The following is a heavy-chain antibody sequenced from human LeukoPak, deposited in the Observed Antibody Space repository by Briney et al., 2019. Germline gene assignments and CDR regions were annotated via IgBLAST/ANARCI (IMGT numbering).Heavy chain of an antibody. V-gene: IGHV1-2*02. J-gene: IGHJ4*02. CDR3: ARPIRYSSGWYGY. Sequence: ASVKLCCTASGYTFTGYYMHWVRQAPGPGLGWMGWINPNSGGTNYAQKFQGRVTMTRDTSISTAYMELSRLRSDDTAVYYCARPIRYSSGWYGYWGRGTLVTVSS. D-gene: IGHD6-19*01. CDR2: INPNSGGT. CDR1: GYTFTGYY.